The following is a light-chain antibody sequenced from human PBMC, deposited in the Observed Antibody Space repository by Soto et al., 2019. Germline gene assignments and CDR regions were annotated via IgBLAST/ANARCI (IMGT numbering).Light chain of an antibody. J-gene: IGKJ4*01. V-gene: IGKV3-20*01. Sequence: VLTQSPATLSLSPGERATLSCRSSQSISTYLAWYQQKPGQAPTLLIYGASARATGVPDRFSGSGSGTDFTLIINRLEPEDFAVYYCQQHGTSITFGGGTKLESK. CDR3: QQHGTSIT. CDR1: QSISTY. CDR2: GAS.